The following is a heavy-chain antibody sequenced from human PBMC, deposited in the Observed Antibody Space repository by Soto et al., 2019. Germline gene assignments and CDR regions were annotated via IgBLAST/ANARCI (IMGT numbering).Heavy chain of an antibody. CDR2: IYYTGNT. D-gene: IGHD1-1*01. V-gene: IGHV4-31*03. CDR3: ASGHDAYKVRY. Sequence: QVQLQESGPGLVKPSQTLSLTCTVSGGSISSGGTGSYWTWIRQLPGKGLEWIGYIYYTGNTCYNPSLKSRPTISIDTSENQFFLKLPSVTAADTAVYFCASGHDAYKVRYWGQGTLVTVSS. CDR1: GGSISSGGTGSY. J-gene: IGHJ4*02.